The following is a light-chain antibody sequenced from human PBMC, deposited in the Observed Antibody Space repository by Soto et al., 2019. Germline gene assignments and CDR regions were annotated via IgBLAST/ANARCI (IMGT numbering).Light chain of an antibody. CDR2: AAS. J-gene: IGKJ5*01. Sequence: IQMIQSPSSLSAFVGDKVSIPSRASQDIGDWLAWYQQKPGKAPKLLVYAASSLQSGVPSRFSGSGSETEFTLTISSLQPEDFATYYCQQLNSYPITFGQGTRLEIK. CDR1: QDIGDW. CDR3: QQLNSYPIT. V-gene: IGKV1-9*01.